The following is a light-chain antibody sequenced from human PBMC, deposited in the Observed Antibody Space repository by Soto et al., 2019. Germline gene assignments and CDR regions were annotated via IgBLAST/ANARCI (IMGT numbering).Light chain of an antibody. V-gene: IGKV2-30*01. CDR2: NLS. Sequence: DVVLTQSPLSLTVTLGQPASISCRSSQSLVYSDGNTYLTWFHQRPGQSPRRLIYNLSGRDSEVTDRFSGSGSGTDFTLKISRVEAEDVGVYYCMQHTHWPQTFGQGTKVEIK. J-gene: IGKJ1*01. CDR3: MQHTHWPQT. CDR1: QSLVYSDGNTY.